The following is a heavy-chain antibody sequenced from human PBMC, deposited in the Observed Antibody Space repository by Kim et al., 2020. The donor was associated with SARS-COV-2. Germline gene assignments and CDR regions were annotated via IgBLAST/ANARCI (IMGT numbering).Heavy chain of an antibody. Sequence: GGSLRLSCAASGFTFSGSAMHWVRQASGKVLEWVGRIRSKANSYATAYAASVKGRFTISRDYSKNTAYLQMNSLKTEDTAVYYCTRRGDYVILTGYPSWGQGTLVTVSS. CDR1: GFTFSGSA. V-gene: IGHV3-73*01. D-gene: IGHD3-9*01. CDR2: IRSKANSYAT. CDR3: TRRGDYVILTGYPS. J-gene: IGHJ5*02.